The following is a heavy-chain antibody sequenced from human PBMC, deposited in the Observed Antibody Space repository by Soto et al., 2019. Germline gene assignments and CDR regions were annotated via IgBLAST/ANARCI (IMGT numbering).Heavy chain of an antibody. CDR1: GGSISSGDYY. J-gene: IGHJ4*02. V-gene: IGHV4-30-4*01. D-gene: IGHD3-22*01. CDR2: IYYSGST. Sequence: QVQLQESGPGLVKPSQTLSLTCTVSGGSISSGDYYWRWIRQPPGKGLEWIGYIYYSGSTYYNPSLKSRVTISVDTSKIHYPLKLSSVTAADTDVYSCARGSDYYDSSSYYHYWGQGTLVTVSS. CDR3: ARGSDYYDSSSYYHY.